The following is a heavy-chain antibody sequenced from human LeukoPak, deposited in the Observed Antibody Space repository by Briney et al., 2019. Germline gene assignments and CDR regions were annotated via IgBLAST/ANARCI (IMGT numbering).Heavy chain of an antibody. CDR3: ARGTYYYEF. D-gene: IGHD3-16*01. CDR2: MNQLGNEK. V-gene: IGHV3-7*04. CDR1: KFTFRDYW. Sequence: PGGSLRLSCAASKFTFRDYWMTWVRQAPGKGPEWVAYMNQLGNEKNYLDSVKGRFTISRDNAKNSLYLQMTSLRADDTAVYYCARGTYYYEFWGQGTLVTVSS. J-gene: IGHJ4*02.